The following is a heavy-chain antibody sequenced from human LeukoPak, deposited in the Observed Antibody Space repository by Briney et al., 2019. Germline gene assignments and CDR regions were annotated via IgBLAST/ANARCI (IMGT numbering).Heavy chain of an antibody. D-gene: IGHD3-22*01. CDR1: GGSFSGYY. V-gene: IGHV4-34*01. Sequence: SETLSLTCAVYGGSFSGYYWSWIRQPPGKGLEWIGEINHSGSTNYNPSLKSRVTISVDTSKNQFSLKLNSVTAADTAVYYCARRNYYDSSGLQSDAFDIWGQGTMVTVSS. J-gene: IGHJ3*02. CDR3: ARRNYYDSSGLQSDAFDI. CDR2: INHSGST.